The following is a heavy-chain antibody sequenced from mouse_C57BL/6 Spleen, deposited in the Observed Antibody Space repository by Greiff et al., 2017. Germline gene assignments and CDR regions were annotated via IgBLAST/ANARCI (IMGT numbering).Heavy chain of an antibody. CDR1: GYTFTDYN. CDR2: INPNNGGT. J-gene: IGHJ1*03. D-gene: IGHD1-1*01. CDR3: ARRYGTFWYFDV. V-gene: IGHV1-18*01. Sequence: EVQLQQSGPELVKPGASVKIPCKASGYTFTDYNMDWVKQSHGKSLEWIGDINPNNGGTIYNQKFKGKATLTVDKSSSTAYMELRSLTSEDTAVYYCARRYGTFWYFDVWGTGTTVTVSS.